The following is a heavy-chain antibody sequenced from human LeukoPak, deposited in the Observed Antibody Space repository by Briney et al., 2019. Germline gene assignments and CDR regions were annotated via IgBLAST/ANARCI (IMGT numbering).Heavy chain of an antibody. V-gene: IGHV3-53*01. J-gene: IGHJ6*04. D-gene: IGHD5-12*01. CDR2: IYSGGST. Sequence: GGSLRLSCAASGFTVSSNYMSWVRQAPGKGLEWVLVIYSGGSTYYADSVKGRFTISRDNSKNTLYLQMNSLRAADTAVYYCARNWLRFPPDVWGKGTTVTVSS. CDR3: ARNWLRFPPDV. CDR1: GFTVSSNY.